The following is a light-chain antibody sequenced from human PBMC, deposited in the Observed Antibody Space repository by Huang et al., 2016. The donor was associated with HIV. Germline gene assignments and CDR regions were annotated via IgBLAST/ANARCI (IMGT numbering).Light chain of an antibody. V-gene: IGKV3-20*01. Sequence: EVVLTQSPGTLSLSPGERGTLSCRASESVTSSHLAWYQQKPGQAPRLLIYGASARATGIPDRFVGSGSGTGFTLTISRLEAEDSATYYCQQYGISPWTFGQGTEVEIK. CDR1: ESVTSSH. J-gene: IGKJ1*01. CDR3: QQYGISPWT. CDR2: GAS.